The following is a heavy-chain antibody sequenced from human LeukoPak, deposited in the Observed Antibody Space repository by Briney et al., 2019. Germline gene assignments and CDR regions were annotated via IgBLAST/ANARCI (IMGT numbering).Heavy chain of an antibody. CDR2: IKSKTDGGTT. J-gene: IGHJ4*02. Sequence: PGGSLRLTCAASGFTFSNAWMSWVGQAPGKGLERVSRIKSKTDGGTTDYAAPVKGRFTISRDDSKNTLYLQMNSLKTEDTAVYYCTTFTYYYDSSGYYFLNWGQGTLVTVSS. V-gene: IGHV3-15*01. CDR3: TTFTYYYDSSGYYFLN. CDR1: GFTFSNAW. D-gene: IGHD3-22*01.